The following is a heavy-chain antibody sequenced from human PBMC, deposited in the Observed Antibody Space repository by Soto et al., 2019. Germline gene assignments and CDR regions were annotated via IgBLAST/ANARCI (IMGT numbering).Heavy chain of an antibody. J-gene: IGHJ6*02. CDR2: ISWNSGSI. Sequence: LRLSCAASGFTFDDYAMHWVRQAPGKGLEWVSGISWNSGSIGYADSVKGRFTISRDNAKNSLYLQMNSLRAEDTALYYCAKDIAAAGFYGMDVWGQGTSVTASS. V-gene: IGHV3-9*01. CDR1: GFTFDDYA. CDR3: AKDIAAAGFYGMDV. D-gene: IGHD6-13*01.